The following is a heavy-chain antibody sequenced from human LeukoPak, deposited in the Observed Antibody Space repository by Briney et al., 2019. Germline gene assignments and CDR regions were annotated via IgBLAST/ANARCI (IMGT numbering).Heavy chain of an antibody. CDR2: MSDSGGRT. D-gene: IGHD2-21*01. CDR3: AKRGVVIRVVLVGFHKEAYYFDS. V-gene: IGHV3-23*01. Sequence: GGSLRLSCAVSGITLSNYGMSWVPQAPGKGLEWVAGMSDSGGRTNYADSVKGRFTISRDNPKNTLYLQMNSLRAEDTAVYFCAKRGVVIRVVLVGFHKEAYYFDSWGQGARVTVSS. CDR1: GITLSNYG. J-gene: IGHJ4*02.